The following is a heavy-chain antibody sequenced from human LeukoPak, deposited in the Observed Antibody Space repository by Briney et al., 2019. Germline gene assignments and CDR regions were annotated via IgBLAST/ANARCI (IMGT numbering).Heavy chain of an antibody. D-gene: IGHD1-7*01. CDR2: INIGNNST. CDR3: ARELVN. V-gene: IGHV1-3*04. Sequence: ASVKVSCKASGYTFTSYYMHWVRQAPGQRLEWMGWINIGNNSTRYSQKFQGRVSITRDTSASIAYMELSSLRPHDTAVYYCARELVNWGQGTLVTVSS. CDR1: GYTFTSYY. J-gene: IGHJ4*02.